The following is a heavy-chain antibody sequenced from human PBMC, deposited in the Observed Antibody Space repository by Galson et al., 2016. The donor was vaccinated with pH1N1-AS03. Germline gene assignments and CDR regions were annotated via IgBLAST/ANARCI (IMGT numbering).Heavy chain of an antibody. J-gene: IGHJ4*02. Sequence: SLRLSCAASGFTLRNYWMHWVRQAPGGGLVWVSLINTDETKTYYADSVEGRFAISRDIAKNTVYLQMNSLGPEDTAVYYCARGILGDAVGLDSWGQGTLVTASS. CDR2: INTDETKT. CDR1: GFTLRNYW. V-gene: IGHV3-74*01. CDR3: ARGILGDAVGLDS. D-gene: IGHD3-16*01.